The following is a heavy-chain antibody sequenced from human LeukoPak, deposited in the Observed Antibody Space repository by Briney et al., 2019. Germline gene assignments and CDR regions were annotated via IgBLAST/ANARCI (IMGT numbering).Heavy chain of an antibody. CDR2: ISSSSSYI. CDR1: GFTFSSYS. D-gene: IGHD2-8*01. Sequence: GGSLRLSCAASGFTFSSYSMNWVRRAPGKGLEWVSSISSSSSYIYYADSVKGRFTISRDNAKNSLYLQMNSLRAEDTAVYYCARGKLRVLMVYEGFDYWGQGTLVTVSS. CDR3: ARGKLRVLMVYEGFDY. V-gene: IGHV3-21*01. J-gene: IGHJ4*02.